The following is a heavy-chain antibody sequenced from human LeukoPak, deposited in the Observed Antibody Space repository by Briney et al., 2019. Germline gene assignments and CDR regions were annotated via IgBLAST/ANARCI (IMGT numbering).Heavy chain of an antibody. Sequence: GGSLRPSCAASEFTFSNYWMNWVRQAPGKGLVWVSLINGDGSYTNYADSVEGLFTISRDDAKNTLYLQMNSLRAEDTAVYYCVRRVNSGTYYYFDYWGQGTLVTVSS. CDR1: EFTFSNYW. CDR3: VRRVNSGTYYYFDY. D-gene: IGHD1-26*01. J-gene: IGHJ4*02. CDR2: INGDGSYT. V-gene: IGHV3-74*01.